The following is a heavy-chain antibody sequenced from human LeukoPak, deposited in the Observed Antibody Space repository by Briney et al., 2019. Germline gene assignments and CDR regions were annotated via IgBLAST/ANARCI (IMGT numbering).Heavy chain of an antibody. CDR1: GYTFTNYG. V-gene: IGHV1-18*01. Sequence: GASVKVSCKASGYTFTNYGISWVRQAPGQGLEWMGWISAYNGNTNYAQMLQGRVTMTTDTSTSTAYLELRSLTSDDTAVYYCARDDCGDNHYYYYYGMDVWGQGTTVTVSS. J-gene: IGHJ6*02. D-gene: IGHD4-17*01. CDR2: ISAYNGNT. CDR3: ARDDCGDNHYYYYYGMDV.